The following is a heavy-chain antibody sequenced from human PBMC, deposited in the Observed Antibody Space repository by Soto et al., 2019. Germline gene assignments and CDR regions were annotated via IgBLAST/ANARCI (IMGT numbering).Heavy chain of an antibody. CDR2: INHSGST. CDR3: ARDSSGWYTPSPLTLAYYYYGMDV. V-gene: IGHV4-34*01. CDR1: GGSFSGYY. J-gene: IGHJ6*02. D-gene: IGHD6-19*01. Sequence: SETLSLTCAVYGGSFSGYYWSWIRQPPGKGLEWIGEINHSGSTNYNPSLKSRVTISVDTSKNQFSLQLNSVTPEDTAVYYCARDSSGWYTPSPLTLAYYYYGMDVWGQGTTVTVSS.